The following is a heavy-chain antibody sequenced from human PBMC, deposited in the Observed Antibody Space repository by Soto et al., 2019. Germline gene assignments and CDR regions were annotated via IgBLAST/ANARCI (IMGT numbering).Heavy chain of an antibody. J-gene: IGHJ4*02. D-gene: IGHD3-22*01. V-gene: IGHV4-59*11. CDR3: ARSTYYFDSSGSGYYFDY. Sequence: ETLSLTCTVSGGSISSQYWSWIRQPPGKGLEWIGYIYYSGRTNYNPSLKSRVTISVDTSKNQFSLKLSSVTAADTAVYYCARSTYYFDSSGSGYYFDYWGQGTLVTVSS. CDR1: GGSISSQY. CDR2: IYYSGRT.